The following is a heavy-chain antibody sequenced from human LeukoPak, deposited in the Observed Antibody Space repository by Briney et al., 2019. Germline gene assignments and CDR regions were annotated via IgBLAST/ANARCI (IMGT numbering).Heavy chain of an antibody. CDR1: GLTFSDAW. CDR3: TWVATIFTVDY. Sequence: GGSLRLSCVLSGLTFSDAWMSWVRQAPGKGLEWVGRIRNDRITDYAAPVQGRFSLPRDNSKNTFYLQMNSLRTEDTGMYFCTWVATIFTVDYWGQGTLVTVSS. D-gene: IGHD5-12*01. CDR2: IRNDRIT. J-gene: IGHJ4*02. V-gene: IGHV3-15*01.